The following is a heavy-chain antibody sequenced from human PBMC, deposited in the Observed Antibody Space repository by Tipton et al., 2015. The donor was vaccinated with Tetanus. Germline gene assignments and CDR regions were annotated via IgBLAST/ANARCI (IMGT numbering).Heavy chain of an antibody. CDR2: VHYSGST. D-gene: IGHD1-1*01. CDR1: GGSISSGDYY. J-gene: IGHJ4*02. CDR3: ARGPLENEGYFDS. Sequence: TLSLTCTVSGGSISSGDYYWSWIRQPPGKGLEWIGYVHYSGSTNYSPSLRSRVTLSVDTSKNQFSLKLSSVTAADTAVYFCARGPLENEGYFDSWGQGILVTVTA. V-gene: IGHV4-61*08.